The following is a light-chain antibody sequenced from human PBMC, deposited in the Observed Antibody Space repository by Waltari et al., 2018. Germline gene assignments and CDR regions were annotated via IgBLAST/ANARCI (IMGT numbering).Light chain of an antibody. J-gene: IGLJ3*02. V-gene: IGLV2-23*01. Sequence: QSALTQPASVSGSPGQSITISCTGTSTDSGNHNFFVSWYPQHPGEVPKLILYEANKRPSGVSDRFSGYKSANTASLTISGLQAEDEADYYCCSYGVSVVLGGGTKLTVL. CDR1: STDSGNHNFF. CDR2: EAN. CDR3: CSYGVSVV.